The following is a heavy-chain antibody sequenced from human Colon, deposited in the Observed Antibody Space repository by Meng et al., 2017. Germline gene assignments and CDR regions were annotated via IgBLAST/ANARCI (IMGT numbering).Heavy chain of an antibody. V-gene: IGHV4-31*03. J-gene: IGHJ5*02. Sequence: VKLPGSGPGLVKPSQPLSLTCSVSGGSISSGDYYWSWSRQHPGKGLEWIGYFYFSGNTYYNPSLKSRVSISVDTSKNRFSLNLSSVTAADTAVYYCARYFYDSRGVTWFDPWGQGTLVTVSS. CDR3: ARYFYDSRGVTWFDP. CDR1: GGSISSGDYY. CDR2: FYFSGNT. D-gene: IGHD3-22*01.